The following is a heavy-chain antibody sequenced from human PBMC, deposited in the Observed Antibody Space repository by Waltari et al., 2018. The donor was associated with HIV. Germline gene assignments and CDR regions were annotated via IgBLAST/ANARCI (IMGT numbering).Heavy chain of an antibody. V-gene: IGHV3-9*01. CDR3: ARGPMYNWFDP. CDR1: GFTFDDYA. D-gene: IGHD3-10*01. CDR2: ISWNSVRI. J-gene: IGHJ5*02. Sequence: EVQLVESGGGLVQPGRSLRLSCAASGFTFDDYAMHWVRQAPGECLEWVSSISWNSVRITYADSVRGRFTVARDNAKNYLYLQMNSLRPDDTAFYYCARGPMYNWFDPWGQGSLVTVSS.